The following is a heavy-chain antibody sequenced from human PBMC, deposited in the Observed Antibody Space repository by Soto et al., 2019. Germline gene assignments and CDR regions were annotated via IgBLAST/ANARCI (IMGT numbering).Heavy chain of an antibody. D-gene: IGHD5-18*01. V-gene: IGHV3-30-3*01. J-gene: IGHJ4*02. CDR1: GFTFSSYA. CDR2: ISYDGSNK. CDR3: ARDSSGYSYGIFDH. Sequence: GGSLRLSCAASGFTFSSYAMHWVRQAPGKGLEWVAVISYDGSNKYYADSVKGRFTISRDNSKNTLYLQMNSLRAEDTAVYYCARDSSGYSYGIFDHWGQGTLVTVSS.